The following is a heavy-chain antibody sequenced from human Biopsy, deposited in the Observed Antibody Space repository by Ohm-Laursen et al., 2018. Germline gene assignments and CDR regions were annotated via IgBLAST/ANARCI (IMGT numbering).Heavy chain of an antibody. CDR1: GFTLGHYS. CDR3: VRSFSSSGYFRCDAFDV. D-gene: IGHD3-22*01. J-gene: IGHJ3*01. V-gene: IGHV3-48*01. CDR2: INVPSSHI. Sequence: SLRLSRAASGFTLGHYSVSWVRQAPGKGLEWVSYINVPSSHIYYGASVRGRFTISRDNAENSVVLQMNSLRAEDTAVYYCVRSFSSSGYFRCDAFDVWGQGTMVTVSS.